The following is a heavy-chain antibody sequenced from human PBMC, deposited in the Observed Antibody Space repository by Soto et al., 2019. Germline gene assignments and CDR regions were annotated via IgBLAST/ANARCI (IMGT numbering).Heavy chain of an antibody. CDR2: MNPNSGNT. J-gene: IGHJ6*03. Sequence: GASVKVSCKASGYTFTSYDINWVRQATGQGLEWMGWMNPNSGNTGYAQKFQGRVTMTRNTSISTAYMELSSLRSEDTAVYYCARVAGFETYSSSWYVTYYYYMDVWGKGTTVTVSS. V-gene: IGHV1-8*01. D-gene: IGHD6-13*01. CDR1: GYTFTSYD. CDR3: ARVAGFETYSSSWYVTYYYYMDV.